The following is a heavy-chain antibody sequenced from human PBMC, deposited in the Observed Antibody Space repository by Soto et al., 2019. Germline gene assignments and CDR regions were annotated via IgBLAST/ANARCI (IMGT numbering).Heavy chain of an antibody. Sequence: GGSLRLSCAASGFTFSSYAMSWVRQAPGKGLEWVSAISGSGGSTYYADSEKGRFTISRDNSKNTLYLQMNSLRAEDTAVYYCAKDRIPHTLEHDAFDIWGQGTMVTVSS. V-gene: IGHV3-23*01. CDR2: ISGSGGST. CDR3: AKDRIPHTLEHDAFDI. J-gene: IGHJ3*02. CDR1: GFTFSSYA.